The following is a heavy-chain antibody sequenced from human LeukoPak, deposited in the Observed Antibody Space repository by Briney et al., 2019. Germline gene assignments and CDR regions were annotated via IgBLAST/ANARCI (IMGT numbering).Heavy chain of an antibody. J-gene: IGHJ4*02. D-gene: IGHD2/OR15-2a*01. CDR1: GFTLSSYS. CDR2: ISSSSSTI. Sequence: GGSLRLSCAASGFTLSSYSMNWVRQAPGKGLEWVSYISSSSSTIYYADSVKGRFTISRDNAKNSLYLQMNSLRAEDTAVYYCARGLLSDYWGQGTLVTVSS. CDR3: ARGLLSDY. V-gene: IGHV3-48*01.